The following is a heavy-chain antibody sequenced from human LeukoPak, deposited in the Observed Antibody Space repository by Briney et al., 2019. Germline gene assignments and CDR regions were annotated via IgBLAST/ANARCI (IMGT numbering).Heavy chain of an antibody. CDR3: AREYYYDSSGDAFDI. Sequence: SETLFLTCAVYGGSFSGYYWSWIRQPPGKGLEWIGEINHSGSTDYTPSLKSRVTISLDTSKNQFSLKLSSVTAADTAVYYCAREYYYDSSGDAFDIWGQGTMVTVSS. J-gene: IGHJ3*02. CDR1: GGSFSGYY. D-gene: IGHD3-22*01. CDR2: INHSGST. V-gene: IGHV4-34*01.